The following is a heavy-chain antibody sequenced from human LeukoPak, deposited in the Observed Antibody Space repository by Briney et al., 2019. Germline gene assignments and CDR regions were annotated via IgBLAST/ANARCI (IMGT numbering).Heavy chain of an antibody. CDR1: GFTFSNYW. CDR2: INTDGAST. CDR3: AKDPPDY. V-gene: IGHV3-74*01. Sequence: GGSLRLSCAASGFTFSNYWMHWVRQVPGKGLVWVSRINTDGASTDYADSVKGRFTISRDNAKNTLYLHMNSLRAEDTAVYYCAKDPPDYWGQGTLVTVSS. J-gene: IGHJ4*02.